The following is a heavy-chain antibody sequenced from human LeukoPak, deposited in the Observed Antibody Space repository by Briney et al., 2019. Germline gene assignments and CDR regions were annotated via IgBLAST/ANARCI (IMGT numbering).Heavy chain of an antibody. J-gene: IGHJ4*02. D-gene: IGHD1-26*01. CDR3: VRGSPNSGSQYGY. Sequence: PGRSLRLSCAASGFTFSTYGMHWVRQATGKGLDWVAVIWHDGSKTYYADSVKGRFTISRDNSKNTLYLQMNSLRAEDTAVFYCVRGSPNSGSQYGYWGQGTLVTVSS. V-gene: IGHV3-33*01. CDR2: IWHDGSKT. CDR1: GFTFSTYG.